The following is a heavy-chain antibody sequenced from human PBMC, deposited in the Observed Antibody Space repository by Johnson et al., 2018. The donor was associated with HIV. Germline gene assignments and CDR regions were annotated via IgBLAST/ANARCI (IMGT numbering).Heavy chain of an antibody. CDR3: ARDGAIPPGQYCSGGSCHGGDAFDI. J-gene: IGHJ3*02. Sequence: VLLVESGGGVVQPGRSLRLSCAASGFTFSSYGMSWVRQAPGKGLEWVSVIYSGGSTYYADSVKGRFTISRDNSKNTLYLQMNSLRAEDTAVYYCARDGAIPPGQYCSGGSCHGGDAFDIWGQGTMVTVSS. D-gene: IGHD2-15*01. CDR1: GFTFSSYG. V-gene: IGHV3-66*01. CDR2: IYSGGST.